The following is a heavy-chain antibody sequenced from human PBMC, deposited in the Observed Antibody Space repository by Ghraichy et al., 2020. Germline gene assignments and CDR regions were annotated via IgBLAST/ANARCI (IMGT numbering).Heavy chain of an antibody. CDR2: IYSGGST. CDR1: GFTVSSNY. Sequence: GGSLRLSCAAPGFTVSSNYMSWVRQAPGKGLEWVSVIYSGGSTYYADSVKGRFTISRDNSKNTLYLQMNSLRAEDTAVYYCARDPGITIFGVVTRPAFSFDYWGQGTLVTVSS. J-gene: IGHJ4*02. D-gene: IGHD3-3*01. V-gene: IGHV3-53*01. CDR3: ARDPGITIFGVVTRPAFSFDY.